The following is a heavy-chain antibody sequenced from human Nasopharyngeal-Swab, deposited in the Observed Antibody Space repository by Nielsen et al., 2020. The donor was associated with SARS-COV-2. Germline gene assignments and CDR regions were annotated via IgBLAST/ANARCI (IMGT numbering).Heavy chain of an antibody. V-gene: IGHV3-33*01. CDR2: IWYDGSNK. Sequence: GGSLRLSCAASGFTFSSYGMHWVRQAPGKGLEWVAVIWYDGSNKYYADSVKGRFTISRDNSKNTLYLQMNSLRAEDTAVYYCARDREWVSFDYWCQGTLVTVSS. D-gene: IGHD2-8*01. CDR3: ARDREWVSFDY. J-gene: IGHJ4*02. CDR1: GFTFSSYG.